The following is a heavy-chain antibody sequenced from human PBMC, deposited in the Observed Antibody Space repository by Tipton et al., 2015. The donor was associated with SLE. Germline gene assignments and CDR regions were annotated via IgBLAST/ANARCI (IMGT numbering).Heavy chain of an antibody. CDR2: IYYSGST. Sequence: TLSLTCTVSGGSISSSSYYWSWIRQPPGKGLEWIGYIYYSGSTNYIPSLKSRVTISVDTSKNQFSLKLSSVTAADTAVYYCARPVDTAMVNDAFDIWGQGTMVTVSS. CDR3: ARPVDTAMVNDAFDI. J-gene: IGHJ3*02. V-gene: IGHV4-61*05. D-gene: IGHD5-18*01. CDR1: GGSISSSSYY.